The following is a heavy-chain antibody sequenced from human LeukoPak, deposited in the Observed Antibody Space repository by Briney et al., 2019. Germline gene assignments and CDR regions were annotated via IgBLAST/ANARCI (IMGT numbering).Heavy chain of an antibody. D-gene: IGHD5-18*01. Sequence: PSETLSLTCTVSGGSINNYYWSWIRQPPGKGLEWIGYINYSGGTNYNPSLKSRVTISVDTSKNQFSLELTSVTAADTAVYYCARCGYSSGLFDYWGQGTLVTVSS. CDR3: ARCGYSSGLFDY. J-gene: IGHJ4*02. CDR1: GGSINNYY. V-gene: IGHV4-59*13. CDR2: INYSGGT.